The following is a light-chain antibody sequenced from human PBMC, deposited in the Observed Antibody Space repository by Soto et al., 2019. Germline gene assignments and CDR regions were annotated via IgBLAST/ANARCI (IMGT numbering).Light chain of an antibody. Sequence: QSALTQPPSASGSPGQSVTISCIGTASDIGRYNYVSWYQHHPGKAPKLLIYEVTKRPSGVPDRFSGSKSGNTASLTVSGRQADDEADYYCNSYVGSNNYVFGTGTKVTVL. J-gene: IGLJ1*01. CDR2: EVT. CDR1: ASDIGRYNY. V-gene: IGLV2-8*01. CDR3: NSYVGSNNYV.